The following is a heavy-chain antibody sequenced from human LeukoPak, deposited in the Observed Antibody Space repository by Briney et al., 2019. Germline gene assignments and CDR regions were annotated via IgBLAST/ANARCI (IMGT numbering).Heavy chain of an antibody. CDR3: ARRDFDWVKNWFDP. CDR2: IIPIFGTA. J-gene: IGHJ5*02. Sequence: ASVKVSCKASGGTFSSYAISWVRQAPGQGLEWMGGIIPIFGTANYAQKFQGRVTITADKSTSTAYMELSSLRSEDTAVYYCARRDFDWVKNWFDPWGQGTLVTVSS. CDR1: GGTFSSYA. V-gene: IGHV1-69*06. D-gene: IGHD3-9*01.